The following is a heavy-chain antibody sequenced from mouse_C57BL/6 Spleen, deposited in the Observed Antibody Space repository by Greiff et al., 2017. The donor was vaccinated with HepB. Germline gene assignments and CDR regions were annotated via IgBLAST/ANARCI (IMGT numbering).Heavy chain of an antibody. CDR3: ARPGSSDY. CDR1: GFNIKDYY. J-gene: IGHJ2*01. CDR2: IDPEDGET. V-gene: IGHV14-2*01. D-gene: IGHD1-1*01. Sequence: VHVKQSGAELVKPGASVKLSCTASGFNIKDYYMHWVKQRTEQGLEWIGRIDPEDGETIYAPKFQGKATITADTSSNTAYLQLSSLTSEDTAVYYCARPGSSDYWGQGTTLTVSS.